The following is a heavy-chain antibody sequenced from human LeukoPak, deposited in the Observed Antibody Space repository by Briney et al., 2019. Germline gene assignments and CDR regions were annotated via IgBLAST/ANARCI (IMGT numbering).Heavy chain of an antibody. CDR3: ARLASSGWSHCDY. Sequence: SETLSLTCTVSGGSISGYYWSWIRQPPGKGPEWIGYIYYSGSTNYNPSLKSRVTISVDTSKNQFSLEMNSVTAADTAVYYCARLASSGWSHCDYWGQGTLVTVSS. J-gene: IGHJ4*02. V-gene: IGHV4-59*08. CDR2: IYYSGST. CDR1: GGSISGYY. D-gene: IGHD6-19*01.